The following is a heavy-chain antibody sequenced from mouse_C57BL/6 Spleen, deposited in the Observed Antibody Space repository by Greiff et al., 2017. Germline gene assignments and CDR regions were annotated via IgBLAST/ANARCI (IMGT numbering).Heavy chain of an antibody. V-gene: IGHV1-61*01. Sequence: QVQLKQPGAELVRPGSSVKLSCKASGYTFTSYWMDWVKQRPGQGLEWIGNIYPSDSETHYNQKFKDKATLTVDKSSSTAYMQLSSLTSEDSAVYYCARKGYYDRSWFADWGQGTLVTVSA. CDR1: GYTFTSYW. J-gene: IGHJ3*01. CDR3: ARKGYYDRSWFAD. D-gene: IGHD2-4*01. CDR2: IYPSDSET.